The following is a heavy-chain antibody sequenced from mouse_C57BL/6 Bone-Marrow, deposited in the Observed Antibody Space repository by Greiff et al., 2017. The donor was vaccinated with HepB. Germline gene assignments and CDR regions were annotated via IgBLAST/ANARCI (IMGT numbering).Heavy chain of an antibody. J-gene: IGHJ4*01. Sequence: QVQLQQPGAELVMPGASVKLSCKASGYTFTSYWMHWVKQRPGQGLEWIGEIDPSDSYTTYNQKFKGKSTLTVDKSSSTAYMQLSSLTSEDSAVYYGASRGLRSYAMDYWGQVTSATGSP. CDR1: GYTFTSYW. CDR2: IDPSDSYT. CDR3: ASRGLRSYAMDY. V-gene: IGHV1-69*01. D-gene: IGHD1-1*01.